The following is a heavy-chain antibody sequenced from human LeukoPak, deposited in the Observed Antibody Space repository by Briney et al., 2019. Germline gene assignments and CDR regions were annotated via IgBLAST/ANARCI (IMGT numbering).Heavy chain of an antibody. Sequence: QPGRSLRLSCAASGFTFDDYAMPWVRPAPGKGLEWVSGISWNSGSICYADSVKGRFTISRDNAKNSLYLQMNSLRAEDTALYYCATGRVGATPPFDYWGQGTLVTVSS. CDR1: GFTFDDYA. V-gene: IGHV3-9*01. D-gene: IGHD1-26*01. J-gene: IGHJ4*02. CDR2: ISWNSGSI. CDR3: ATGRVGATPPFDY.